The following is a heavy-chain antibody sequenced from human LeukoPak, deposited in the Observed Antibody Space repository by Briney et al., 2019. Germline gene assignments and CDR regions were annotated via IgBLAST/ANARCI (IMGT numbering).Heavy chain of an antibody. D-gene: IGHD2-2*01. CDR2: INHSGST. CDR1: GGSFSGYY. J-gene: IGHJ3*02. V-gene: IGHV4-34*01. CDR3: ARGEGVIGYCSSTSCRRAFDI. Sequence: SETLSLTCAVYGGSFSGYYWSWIRQPPGKGLEWIGEINHSGSTNYNPSLKSRVTISVDTSKNQFSLKLSSVTAADTAVYYCARGEGVIGYCSSTSCRRAFDIWGQGTTVTVSS.